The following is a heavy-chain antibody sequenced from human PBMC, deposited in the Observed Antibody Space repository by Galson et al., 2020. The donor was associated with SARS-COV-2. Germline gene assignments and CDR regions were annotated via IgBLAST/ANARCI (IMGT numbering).Heavy chain of an antibody. J-gene: IGHJ6*02. V-gene: IGHV3-53*01. D-gene: IGHD3-16*02. CDR1: GFTVSSYY. Sequence: GGSLRLSCAASGFTVSSYYMTWVRQAPGKGLEWISVIYTGGTAFYADSVKGRFNISRDNSQSTVHLQMNSLRVEDTAVYYCARESSHYYGMDVWGRGTTVTVSS. CDR3: ARESSHYYGMDV. CDR2: IYTGGTA.